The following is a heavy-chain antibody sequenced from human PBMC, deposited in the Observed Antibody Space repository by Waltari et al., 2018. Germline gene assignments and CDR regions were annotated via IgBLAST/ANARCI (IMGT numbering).Heavy chain of an antibody. J-gene: IGHJ4*02. V-gene: IGHV4-38-2*01. Sequence: QVQLQESGPGLVKPSETLSLTCAVSGYSISSGSYWGWIRQPPGKGLEWIGSIYHSGSTYYNPSLKSRVTISVDTSKNQFSLKLSSVTAADTAVYYCARPQYSSSWYLFDYWGQGTLVTVSS. CDR1: GYSISSGSY. D-gene: IGHD6-13*01. CDR3: ARPQYSSSWYLFDY. CDR2: IYHSGST.